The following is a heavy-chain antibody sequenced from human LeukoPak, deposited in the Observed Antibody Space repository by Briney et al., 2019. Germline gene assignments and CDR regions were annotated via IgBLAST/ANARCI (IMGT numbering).Heavy chain of an antibody. J-gene: IGHJ5*02. V-gene: IGHV4-61*08. CDR2: IYYNGST. CDR3: ARVSALHCSGGSCYHNWFDP. D-gene: IGHD2-15*01. CDR1: GRSISSGGYY. Sequence: PSETLSLTCPVSGRSISSGGYYWSWIRQHPGKGLEWIGCIYYNGSTYHNPSLKSRVTISVDTSKNQFSLKLSSVAAADTAVYYCARVSALHCSGGSCYHNWFDPWGQGTLVTVSS.